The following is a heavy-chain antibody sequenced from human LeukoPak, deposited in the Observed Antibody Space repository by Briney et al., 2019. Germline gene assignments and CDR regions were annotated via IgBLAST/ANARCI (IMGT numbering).Heavy chain of an antibody. CDR2: ISYDGSNK. Sequence: PGGSLRLSCAASGFTFSSYGMHWVRQAPGKGLEWVAVISYDGSNKYYADSVKGRFTISRDNSKNTLYLQMNSLRAEDTAVYYCAKEKGMVGVGPFDPWGQGTLVTVSS. J-gene: IGHJ5*02. CDR3: AKEKGMVGVGPFDP. D-gene: IGHD1-26*01. V-gene: IGHV3-30*18. CDR1: GFTFSSYG.